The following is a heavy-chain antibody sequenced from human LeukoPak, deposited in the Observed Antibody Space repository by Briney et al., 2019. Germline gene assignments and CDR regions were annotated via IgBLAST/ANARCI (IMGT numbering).Heavy chain of an antibody. CDR2: ISYSGST. V-gene: IGHV4-59*08. Sequence: SETLSLTCTVSGGSISSYYWSWIRRPPGKGLEWIGYISYSGSTNYNPSLKSRVTMSVDTSNNQFSLKLSSVTAADTAVYYCARHAGGWAFDIWGQGTMVTVSS. D-gene: IGHD2-15*01. CDR1: GGSISSYY. CDR3: ARHAGGWAFDI. J-gene: IGHJ3*02.